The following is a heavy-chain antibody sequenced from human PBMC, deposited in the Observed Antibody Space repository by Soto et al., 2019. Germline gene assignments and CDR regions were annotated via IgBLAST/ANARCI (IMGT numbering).Heavy chain of an antibody. CDR1: GFTFSTHG. CDR3: ARLYCSADSCYSVGAFDI. V-gene: IGHV3-33*01. Sequence: GSLRLSCAASGFTFSTHGMHWVRQAPGKGLEWVALMWFDGSEKYYGDSVKGRFTISRDNSKNTLYLQMNSLSAEDTAVYYCARLYCSADSCYSVGAFDIRGQGTMVTVSS. J-gene: IGHJ3*02. D-gene: IGHD2-15*01. CDR2: MWFDGSEK.